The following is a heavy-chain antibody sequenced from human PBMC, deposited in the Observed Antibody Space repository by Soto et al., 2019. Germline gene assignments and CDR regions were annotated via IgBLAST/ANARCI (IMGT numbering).Heavy chain of an antibody. CDR3: AKDTQWLARGNFDY. Sequence: GGSLRLSCAASGFTFSNFAMSWVRQAPGKGLEWVSAISGSAGRTNYADSVEGRFTISRDNSKNTTYLQMNSLGAEDTAVYYCAKDTQWLARGNFDYWGQGTLVTVSS. CDR1: GFTFSNFA. CDR2: ISGSAGRT. D-gene: IGHD6-19*01. J-gene: IGHJ4*02. V-gene: IGHV3-23*01.